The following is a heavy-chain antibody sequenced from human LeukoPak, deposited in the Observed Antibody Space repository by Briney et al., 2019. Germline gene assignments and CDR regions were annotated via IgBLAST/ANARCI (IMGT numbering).Heavy chain of an antibody. CDR1: GGSISSGGYY. Sequence: SETLSLTCTVSGGSISSGGYYWSWIRQLPGKGLEWIGYIYYSGSTYYNPSLKSRVTISVDTSKNQFSLKLSSVAAADTAVYYCARLGLQYYNWFDPWGQGTLVTVSS. CDR2: IYYSGST. D-gene: IGHD4-11*01. V-gene: IGHV4-31*03. CDR3: ARLGLQYYNWFDP. J-gene: IGHJ5*02.